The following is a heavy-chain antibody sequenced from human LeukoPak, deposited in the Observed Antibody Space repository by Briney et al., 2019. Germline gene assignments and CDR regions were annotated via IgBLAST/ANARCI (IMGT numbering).Heavy chain of an antibody. J-gene: IGHJ4*02. D-gene: IGHD4-11*01. CDR1: GGSISSYY. CDR3: ARLYSNYVLADY. V-gene: IGHV4-4*07. CDR2: IYTSGST. Sequence: SETLSLTCTVSGGSISSYYWSWIRQPAGKGLEWIGRIYTSGSTNYNPSLKSRVTMSVDTSKNQFSLKLSSVTAADTAVYYCARLYSNYVLADYWGQRTLVTVSS.